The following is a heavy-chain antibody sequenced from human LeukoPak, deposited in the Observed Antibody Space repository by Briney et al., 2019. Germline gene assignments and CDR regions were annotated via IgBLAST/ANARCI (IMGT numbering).Heavy chain of an antibody. CDR2: ISYEGSNK. J-gene: IGHJ4*02. Sequence: GGSLRLSCAASGFTFSSYAMHWVRQAPGKGLEWVAVISYEGSNKYYADSVKGRFTISRDNSKNTLYLQMNSLRAEDTAVYYCARDGDFYDFWSGPSIPFDYWGQGTLVTVSS. CDR1: GFTFSSYA. CDR3: ARDGDFYDFWSGPSIPFDY. D-gene: IGHD3-3*01. V-gene: IGHV3-30-3*01.